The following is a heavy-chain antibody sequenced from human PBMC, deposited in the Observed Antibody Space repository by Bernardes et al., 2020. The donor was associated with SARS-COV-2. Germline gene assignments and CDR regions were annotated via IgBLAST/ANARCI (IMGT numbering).Heavy chain of an antibody. V-gene: IGHV3-21*01. Sequence: GGSLRLSCAASGFTFSIYTLNWVRQAPGKGLEWVSSIAMSTNYIYYADSVKGRFTISRDSAKNSLYLQMNSLRVEDTAVYYCARDRARSGSYYMRSGYNGMDVWGQGTTVTVSS. D-gene: IGHD3-10*01. CDR1: GFTFSIYT. J-gene: IGHJ6*02. CDR3: ARDRARSGSYYMRSGYNGMDV. CDR2: IAMSTNYI.